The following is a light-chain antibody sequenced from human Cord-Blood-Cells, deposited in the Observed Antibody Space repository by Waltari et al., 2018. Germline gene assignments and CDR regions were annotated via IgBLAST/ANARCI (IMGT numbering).Light chain of an antibody. Sequence: QSALTQPAPVSGSPGQSITISCTGTSSDVEIYNLVSWYQHHPGKAPKLMIYEGSKRPSGVSNRFAGFKSGNTASLTISGLQAEDETDYYCCSYAGSSTWVFGGGTKLTVL. J-gene: IGLJ3*02. CDR3: CSYAGSSTWV. V-gene: IGLV2-23*01. CDR2: EGS. CDR1: SSDVEIYNL.